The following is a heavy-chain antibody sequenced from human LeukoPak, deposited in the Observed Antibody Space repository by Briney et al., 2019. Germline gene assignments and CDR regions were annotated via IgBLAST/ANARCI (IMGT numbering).Heavy chain of an antibody. CDR2: IYTSGST. J-gene: IGHJ5*02. Sequence: SETLSLTCTVSGGSISSYYWSWIRQPPGKGLEWIGYIYTSGSTNYNPSLKSRVTISVDTSKNQFSLKLSSVTAADTAVYYCARPRRIAVAGTGWFDPWGQGTLVTVSS. CDR3: ARPRRIAVAGTGWFDP. V-gene: IGHV4-4*08. D-gene: IGHD6-19*01. CDR1: GGSISSYY.